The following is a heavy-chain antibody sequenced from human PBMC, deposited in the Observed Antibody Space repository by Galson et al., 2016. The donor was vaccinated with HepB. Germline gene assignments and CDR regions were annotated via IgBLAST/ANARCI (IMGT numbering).Heavy chain of an antibody. CDR1: GFTFSTYS. D-gene: IGHD3-22*01. J-gene: IGHJ6*02. Sequence: SLRLSCAASGFTFSTYSMNWVRQAPGKGLEWVSSISSSSSYIYYADSVKGRFTISRDNAKNSLYLQINSLRAEDTAVYYCARALYYDTSTYYYRGSDYSNYYGLDVWGRGTTVTVSS. CDR3: ARALYYDTSTYYYRGSDYSNYYGLDV. V-gene: IGHV3-21*01. CDR2: ISSSSSYI.